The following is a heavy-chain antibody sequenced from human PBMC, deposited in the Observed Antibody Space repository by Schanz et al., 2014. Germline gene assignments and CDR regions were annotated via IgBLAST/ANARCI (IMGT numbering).Heavy chain of an antibody. J-gene: IGHJ6*02. D-gene: IGHD3-9*01. V-gene: IGHV1-18*01. CDR2: IIPILGIA. CDR3: ARVQDDILTGSEYYYGMDV. CDR1: RYTFNTYG. Sequence: QGQLVQSGPEVKEPGASVKVSCEASRYTFNTYGLNWVRQAPGQGLEWMGRIIPILGIANYAQKFQGRVTMTTDTSTSTAYMELRSLRSDDTAVYYCARVQDDILTGSEYYYGMDVWGQGTTVTVSS.